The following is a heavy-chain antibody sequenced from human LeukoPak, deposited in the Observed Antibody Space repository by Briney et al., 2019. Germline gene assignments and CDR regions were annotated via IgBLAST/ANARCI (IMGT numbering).Heavy chain of an antibody. D-gene: IGHD3-22*01. CDR3: ASYYDSSGYSSVDDAFDV. J-gene: IGHJ3*01. V-gene: IGHV4-59*01. Sequence: SETLFLTCNVSSDSFSGYYWSWIRQPPGKGLEWIGYIYYSGSTNYNPSLKSRVTISVDTSKNQFSLKLSSVTAADTAVYYCASYYDSSGYSSVDDAFDVWGQGTMVTVSS. CDR2: IYYSGST. CDR1: SDSFSGYY.